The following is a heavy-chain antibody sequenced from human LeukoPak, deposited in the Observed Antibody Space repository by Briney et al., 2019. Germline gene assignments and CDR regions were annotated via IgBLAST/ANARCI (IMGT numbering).Heavy chain of an antibody. D-gene: IGHD3-22*01. CDR1: GYTSTSYY. CDR3: SSGYHTGHYYYGMDV. V-gene: IGHV1-46*03. CDR2: INPSGGST. J-gene: IGHJ6*02. Sequence: ASVKVSCKASGYTSTSYYMHWVRQAPGQGLEWMGIINPSGGSTSYAQKFQGRVTMTRDTSTSTVYMELSSLRSEDTAVYYCSSGYHTGHYYYGMDVWGQGTTLTVSS.